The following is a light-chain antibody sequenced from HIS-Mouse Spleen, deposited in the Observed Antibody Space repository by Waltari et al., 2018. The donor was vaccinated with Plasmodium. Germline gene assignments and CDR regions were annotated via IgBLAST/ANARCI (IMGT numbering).Light chain of an antibody. Sequence: QSALPQPASVSGSPGQSITISCTGTSSDVGRSYLFSWYQQHPGKAPKTMIYEGSKRPSGVSNRFSGSKSGNTASLTISGLQAEDESDYYCCSYAGSSTFVFGGGTKLTVL. CDR3: CSYAGSSTFV. CDR2: EGS. J-gene: IGLJ3*02. CDR1: SSDVGRSYL. V-gene: IGLV2-23*03.